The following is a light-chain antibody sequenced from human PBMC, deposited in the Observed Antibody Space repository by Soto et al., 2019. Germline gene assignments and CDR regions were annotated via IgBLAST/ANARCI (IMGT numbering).Light chain of an antibody. CDR2: GAS. CDR1: QGIGNA. Sequence: AIQMTQSPSSLSASVGDRVTISCRASQGIGNALGWYQQKPGKPPKVLIYGASSLESGVPSRFSGSGSGTEFTLTISSLQPGDFATYYCQQYNSYSPWTFGQGTKVDIK. V-gene: IGKV1-13*02. J-gene: IGKJ1*01. CDR3: QQYNSYSPWT.